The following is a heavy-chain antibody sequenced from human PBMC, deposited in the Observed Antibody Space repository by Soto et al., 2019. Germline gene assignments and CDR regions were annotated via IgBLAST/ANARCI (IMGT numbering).Heavy chain of an antibody. D-gene: IGHD3-3*01. J-gene: IGHJ5*02. V-gene: IGHV4-39*01. Sequence: QLQLQESGPGLVKPSETLSLTCTVSGGSISSSSYYWGWIRRPPGKGLAWIGSSYYSGSTYYNPSLKGRATISVIKSESQFPLRVSYVTSADTSVYYCARQVGFLSGYFDANNWFDPWGQGTLFTVSS. CDR3: ARQVGFLSGYFDANNWFDP. CDR1: GGSISSSSYY. CDR2: SYYSGST.